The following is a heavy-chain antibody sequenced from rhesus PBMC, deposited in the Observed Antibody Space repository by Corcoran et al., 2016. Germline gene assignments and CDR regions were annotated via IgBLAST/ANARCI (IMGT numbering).Heavy chain of an antibody. D-gene: IGHD1-1-1*01. CDR1: GFTFSAHY. V-gene: IGHV3-178*01. J-gene: IGHJ4*01. Sequence: EVQLEEAGGGLAKPGGSLRISCAASGFTFSAHYMDWVRQAPGKGLEWVSRISNGGGSTWYADSVKGRFTVSRENAKNTLYVQMNSLRVEDTAVYYCARVYRGIDYWGQGVLVTVSS. CDR2: ISNGGGST. CDR3: ARVYRGIDY.